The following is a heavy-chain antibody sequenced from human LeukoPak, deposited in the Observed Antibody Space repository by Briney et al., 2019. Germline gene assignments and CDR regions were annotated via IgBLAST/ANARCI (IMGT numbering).Heavy chain of an antibody. CDR3: ARNEGMITFGGAFDY. V-gene: IGHV1-69*13. CDR1: GGTFSSYA. J-gene: IGHJ4*02. D-gene: IGHD3-16*01. Sequence: ASVKVSCKASGGTFSSYAISWVRRAPGQGLEWMGGIIPIFGTANYAQKFQGRVTITADESTSTAYMELSSLRSEDTAVYYCARNEGMITFGGAFDYWGQGTLVTVSS. CDR2: IIPIFGTA.